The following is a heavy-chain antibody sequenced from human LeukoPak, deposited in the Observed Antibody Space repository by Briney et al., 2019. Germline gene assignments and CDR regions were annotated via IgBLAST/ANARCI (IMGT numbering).Heavy chain of an antibody. CDR1: GASINDFY. V-gene: IGHV4-59*01. CDR2: VYYGGST. J-gene: IGHJ5*02. D-gene: IGHD6-13*01. Sequence: SETLSLTCAVSGASINDFYWTWIRQPPGKGLEWIGYVYYGGSTNYNPSLKSRVSMSVDTSKNQFSLTLTSVTVADTAFYYCAFHSSTWYEGSWGQGTLVTVSS. CDR3: AFHSSTWYEGS.